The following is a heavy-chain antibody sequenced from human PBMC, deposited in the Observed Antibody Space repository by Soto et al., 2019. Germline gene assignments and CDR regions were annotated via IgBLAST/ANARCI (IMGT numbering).Heavy chain of an antibody. CDR3: ASRGITTYCRGGSCCARGFDD. CDR1: GGSISSGDYY. D-gene: IGHD2-15*01. J-gene: IGHJ4*02. Sequence: QVQLQESGPGLVKPSQTLSLTCTVSGGSISSGDYYWSWIRQPPGKGLEWIGYIYYSGTTYYDASLRRPVTILVPHSKNRFYLKLGSVTAADTAVYYCASRGITTYCRGGSCCARGFDDWGPGTLVTVSS. V-gene: IGHV4-30-4*01. CDR2: IYYSGTT.